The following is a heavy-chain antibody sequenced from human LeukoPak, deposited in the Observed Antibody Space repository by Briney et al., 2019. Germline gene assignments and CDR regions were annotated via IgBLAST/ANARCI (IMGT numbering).Heavy chain of an antibody. CDR3: ARVLVVIPPDDAFDI. D-gene: IGHD3-22*01. CDR1: GFTFSDHY. V-gene: IGHV3-21*01. CDR2: ISSSSSYI. Sequence: KAGGSLRLSCAASGFTFSDHYMDWVRQAPGKGLEWVSSISSSSSYIYYADSVKGRFTISRDNAKNSLYLQMNSLRAEDTAVYYCARVLVVIPPDDAFDIWGQGTMVTVSS. J-gene: IGHJ3*02.